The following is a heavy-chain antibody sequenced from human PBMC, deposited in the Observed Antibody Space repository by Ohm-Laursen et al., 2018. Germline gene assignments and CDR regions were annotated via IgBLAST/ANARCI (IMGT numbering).Heavy chain of an antibody. J-gene: IGHJ6*02. CDR2: INPSSGSA. Sequence: SVKVSCNASGGTFSSYAISWVRQAPGQGLEWMAIINPSSGSATYAQDFQGRVTMTRDTSTSIVYMELSTLRSEDTAVYYCATPHYYGSGSYSYGMDVWGQGTTVTVSS. CDR3: ATPHYYGSGSYSYGMDV. V-gene: IGHV1-46*01. CDR1: GGTFSSYA. D-gene: IGHD3-10*01.